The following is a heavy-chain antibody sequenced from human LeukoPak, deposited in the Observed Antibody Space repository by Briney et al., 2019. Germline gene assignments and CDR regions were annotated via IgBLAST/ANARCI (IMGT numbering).Heavy chain of an antibody. D-gene: IGHD4-17*01. Sequence: ASVKVSCKASGYTFTSYGISWVRQAPGQGLEWMGRISAYNGNTNYAQKLQGRVTMSTDTSTSTAYMELRSLRSVDTAVYYCARDRTVTTTDYWGQGTLVTVSS. J-gene: IGHJ4*02. V-gene: IGHV1-18*01. CDR2: ISAYNGNT. CDR3: ARDRTVTTTDY. CDR1: GYTFTSYG.